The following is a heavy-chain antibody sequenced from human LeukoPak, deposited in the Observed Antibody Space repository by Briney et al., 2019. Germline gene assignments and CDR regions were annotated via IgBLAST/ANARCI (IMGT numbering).Heavy chain of an antibody. CDR1: GGSFSGYY. CDR2: INHSGST. J-gene: IGHJ4*02. V-gene: IGHV4-34*01. CDR3: ARGRGYSSGWYQFDY. Sequence: PSETLSLTCAVYGGSFSGYYWSWIRQPPGKGLEWIGEINHSGSTNYNPSLKSRVTISVDTSKNQFSLKLSSVTAADTAVYYCARGRGYSSGWYQFDYWGQGTLVTVSS. D-gene: IGHD6-19*01.